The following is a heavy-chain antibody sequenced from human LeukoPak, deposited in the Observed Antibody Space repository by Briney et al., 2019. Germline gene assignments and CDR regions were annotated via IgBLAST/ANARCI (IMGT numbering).Heavy chain of an antibody. V-gene: IGHV1-69*05. CDR1: GGTFSSYA. CDR3: ASNEVGDDYYGSGSYYSRFDY. CDR2: IIPIFGTA. D-gene: IGHD3-10*01. Sequence: ASVKVSCKASGGTFSSYAISWVRQAPGQGLEWMGGIIPIFGTANYAQKFQGRVTITTDESTSTAHMELSSLRSEDTAVYYCASNEVGDDYYGSGSYYSRFDYWGQGTLVTVSS. J-gene: IGHJ4*02.